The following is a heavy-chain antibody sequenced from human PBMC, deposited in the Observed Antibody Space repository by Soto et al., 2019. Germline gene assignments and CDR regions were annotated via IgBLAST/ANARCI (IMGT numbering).Heavy chain of an antibody. CDR3: ATYSVYDYVSSRYYYSYMEV. J-gene: IGHJ6*03. CDR1: EFTVTTNY. Sequence: DVQLVESGGGLVQPGGSLRLSCAASEFTVTTNYMSWVRQAPGKGLEWVSIIYGDGTTYYADSVKGRFTISRDNSKNTLYLEMNSLRGEDTALYYCATYSVYDYVSSRYYYSYMEVWGKGTTVTVSS. V-gene: IGHV3-66*01. CDR2: IYGDGTT. D-gene: IGHD5-12*01.